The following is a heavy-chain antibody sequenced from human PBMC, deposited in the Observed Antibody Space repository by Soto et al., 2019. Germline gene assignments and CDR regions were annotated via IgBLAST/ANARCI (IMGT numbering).Heavy chain of an antibody. Sequence: QVQLVESGGGVVQPGRSLRLSCAASGFTFSSYGMHWVLQAPGKGLEWVAVIWYDGSNKYYADSVKGRFTISRDNSKNTLYLQMNSLRAEDTAVYYCAREVAYCSGGSCYSEYGMDVWGQGTTVTVSS. D-gene: IGHD2-15*01. CDR1: GFTFSSYG. V-gene: IGHV3-33*01. CDR3: AREVAYCSGGSCYSEYGMDV. CDR2: IWYDGSNK. J-gene: IGHJ6*02.